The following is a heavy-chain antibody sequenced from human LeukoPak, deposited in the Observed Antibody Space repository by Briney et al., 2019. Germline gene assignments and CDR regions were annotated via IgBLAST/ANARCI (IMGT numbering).Heavy chain of an antibody. D-gene: IGHD5-24*01. Sequence: GGSLRLSCAASGFTFSPYPMNWVRQAPGMGLEWVSYISGPSDTIHYADSVKGRFTISRDNAKNSLYLQMNSLGAEDTAVYYCARDLGRDRYFDSWGQGTLVTVSS. CDR1: GFTFSPYP. CDR3: ARDLGRDRYFDS. CDR2: ISGPSDTI. J-gene: IGHJ4*02. V-gene: IGHV3-48*04.